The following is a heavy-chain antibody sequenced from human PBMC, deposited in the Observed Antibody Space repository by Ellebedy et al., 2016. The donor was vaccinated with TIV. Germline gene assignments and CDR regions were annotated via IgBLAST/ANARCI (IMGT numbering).Heavy chain of an antibody. CDR2: IYYSGST. J-gene: IGHJ4*02. Sequence: SETLSLXCTVSGGSISSSYWSWIRQPPGKGLEWIGYIYYSGSTNYNPSLKSRVTISVDRSKNQFSLKLNSVTAADTAVYYCARAGVNWGQGILVTVSS. CDR3: ARAGVN. CDR1: GGSISSSY. V-gene: IGHV4-59*13. D-gene: IGHD2-8*01.